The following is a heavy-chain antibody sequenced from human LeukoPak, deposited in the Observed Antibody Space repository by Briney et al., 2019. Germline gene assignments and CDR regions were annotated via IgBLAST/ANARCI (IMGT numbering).Heavy chain of an antibody. CDR1: GFTFSSYG. J-gene: IGHJ6*02. V-gene: IGHV3-33*01. Sequence: PGGSLRLSCAASGFTFSSYGMHWVRQAPGKGLEWVAVIWYDGSNKYYADSVKGRFTISRDNSKNTLYLQMNSLRAEDTAVYYCARDTYYDFWSSPPGDYGMDVWGQGTTVTVSS. CDR3: ARDTYYDFWSSPPGDYGMDV. CDR2: IWYDGSNK. D-gene: IGHD3-3*01.